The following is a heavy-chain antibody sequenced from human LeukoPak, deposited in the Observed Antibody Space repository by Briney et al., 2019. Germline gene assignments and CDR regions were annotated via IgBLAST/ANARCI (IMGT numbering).Heavy chain of an antibody. CDR2: IKQDGSEK. CDR3: ARDARDYDFWSGYLAFDI. CDR1: GFTFSSYW. D-gene: IGHD3-3*01. V-gene: IGHV3-7*01. Sequence: GGSLRLSCAASGFTFSSYWMSWVRQAPGKGLEWGANIKQDGSEKYYVDSVKGRFTISRDNAKNSLYLQMNSLRAEDTAVYYCARDARDYDFWSGYLAFDIWGQGTMVTVSS. J-gene: IGHJ3*02.